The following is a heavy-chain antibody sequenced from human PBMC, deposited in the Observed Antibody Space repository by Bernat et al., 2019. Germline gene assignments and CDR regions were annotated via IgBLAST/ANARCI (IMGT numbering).Heavy chain of an antibody. V-gene: IGHV3-23*01. CDR3: GKARGYCGGDTCYANWFDP. Sequence: EVQLLESGGGLVQPGGSLRLSCAASGFTFSSYAMSWVRQAPGKGLEWVSTISGGGDGTYYADSVKGRFTISRDNSKNTLYLQMNTLGAEDTALYYCGKARGYCGGDTCYANWFDPWGRGILVT. CDR2: ISGGGDGT. D-gene: IGHD2-15*01. CDR1: GFTFSSYA. J-gene: IGHJ5*02.